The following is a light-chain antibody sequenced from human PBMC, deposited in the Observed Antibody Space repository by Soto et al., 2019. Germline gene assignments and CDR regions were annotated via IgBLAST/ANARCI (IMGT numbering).Light chain of an antibody. Sequence: DIQMTQSPSTLSGSVGDRVTITCRASQTISSWLAWYQQKPGKAPKLLIYKASTLKSGVPSRFSGSGSGTEFTLTISSLQLDDFATYYCQHYNSYSGAFGQGTKV. CDR2: KAS. V-gene: IGKV1-5*03. CDR1: QTISSW. J-gene: IGKJ1*01. CDR3: QHYNSYSGA.